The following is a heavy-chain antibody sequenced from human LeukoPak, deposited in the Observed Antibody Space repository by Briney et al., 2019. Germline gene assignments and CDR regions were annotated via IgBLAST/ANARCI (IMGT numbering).Heavy chain of an antibody. Sequence: PGGSLRLSCAASGFTVSNNYMSWVRQAPGKGLEWVSIIYSGGSTYYADSVKGRFTISRDNSKNTLYLQMNSLRAEDTAVYYCARGASFGELTDWGQGTLVTVSS. V-gene: IGHV3-53*01. D-gene: IGHD3-10*01. CDR2: IYSGGST. CDR1: GFTVSNNY. J-gene: IGHJ4*02. CDR3: ARGASFGELTD.